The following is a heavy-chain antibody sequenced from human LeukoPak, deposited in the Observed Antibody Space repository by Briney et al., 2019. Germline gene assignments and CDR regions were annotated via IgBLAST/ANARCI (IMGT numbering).Heavy chain of an antibody. D-gene: IGHD6-19*01. CDR2: IGGSGSRT. Sequence: GGSLRLSCAASGVTFSSYAMSWVRQALGKSLEWVSGIGGSGSRTYYADSVKGRFTISRDNSKNTLYLQMNSLRAEDTAIYYCAKKYGVTVYGSGLNYFDYWGQGTLVTVSS. CDR3: AKKYGVTVYGSGLNYFDY. V-gene: IGHV3-23*01. CDR1: GVTFSSYA. J-gene: IGHJ4*02.